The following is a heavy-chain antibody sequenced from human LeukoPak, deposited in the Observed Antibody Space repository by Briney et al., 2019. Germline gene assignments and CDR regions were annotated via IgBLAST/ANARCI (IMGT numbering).Heavy chain of an antibody. CDR1: GFTFSTYS. J-gene: IGHJ6*02. D-gene: IGHD4-17*01. V-gene: IGHV3-21*01. CDR3: ARHGDGFYYGMDV. Sequence: GGSLRLSCAASGFTFSTYSMNWCRQAPGEGLEWVSSISSSGANIFYTDSVKGRFTISRDNAKNSLYLQMNSLRAEDTAVYYCARHGDGFYYGMDVWGQGTTVTVSS. CDR2: ISSSGANI.